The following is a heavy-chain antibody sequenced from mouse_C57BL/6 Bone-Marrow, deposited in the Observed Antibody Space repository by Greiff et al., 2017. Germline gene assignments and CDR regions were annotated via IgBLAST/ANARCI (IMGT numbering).Heavy chain of an antibody. CDR3: ARRRAYLDY. D-gene: IGHD3-3*01. CDR1: GYTFTDYY. J-gene: IGHJ2*01. V-gene: IGHV1-76*01. CDR2: IYPGSGNT. Sequence: VKLVESGAELVRPGASVKLSCKASGYTFTDYYINWVKQRPGQGLEWIARIYPGSGNTYSNEKFKGKATLTTEKSSSTAYMQLSSLTSEDSAVYFCARRRAYLDYWGQGTTLTVSS.